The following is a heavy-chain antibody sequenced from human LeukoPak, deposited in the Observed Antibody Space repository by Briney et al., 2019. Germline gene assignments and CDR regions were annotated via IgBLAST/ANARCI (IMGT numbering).Heavy chain of an antibody. J-gene: IGHJ3*02. D-gene: IGHD3-9*01. CDR3: AREHYDILTGLYIDAFDI. CDR2: IYYSGST. CDR1: GGSISSSSYY. Sequence: SETLSLTCTVSGGSISSSSYYWGWIRQPPGKGLEWLGSIYYSGSTHYNPSLKSRVTISVDTSKNQFSLKLSSVTAADTAVYYCAREHYDILTGLYIDAFDIWGPGTRVTVSS. V-gene: IGHV4-39*07.